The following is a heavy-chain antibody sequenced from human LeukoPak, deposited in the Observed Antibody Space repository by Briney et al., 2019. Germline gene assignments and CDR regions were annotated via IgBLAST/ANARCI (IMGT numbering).Heavy chain of an antibody. CDR1: GGSISSSSSY. CDR2: IYYSGST. J-gene: IGHJ6*03. Sequence: PSETLSLTCSASGGSISSSSSYWGWIRQPPGKGLEWIGSIYYSGSTYYNPSLKSRVTISVDTSKNQFSLKLSSVTAADTAVYYCARAARRFLAYYYYYMDVWGKGTTVTVSS. V-gene: IGHV4-39*07. D-gene: IGHD3-3*01. CDR3: ARAARRFLAYYYYYMDV.